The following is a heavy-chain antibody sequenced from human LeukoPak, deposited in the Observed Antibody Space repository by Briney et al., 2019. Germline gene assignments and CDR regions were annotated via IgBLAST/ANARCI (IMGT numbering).Heavy chain of an antibody. CDR3: ARWAGVTDY. J-gene: IGHJ4*02. D-gene: IGHD5-18*01. CDR2: ISGSGGST. V-gene: IGHV3-23*01. Sequence: GGSLRLSCAASGFTFSSYAMSWVRQAPGKGLEWVSAISGSGGSTYYADSVKGRFTISRDNGKNSLNLQMNSLRAEDTAVYYCARWAGVTDYWGQGTLVTVSS. CDR1: GFTFSSYA.